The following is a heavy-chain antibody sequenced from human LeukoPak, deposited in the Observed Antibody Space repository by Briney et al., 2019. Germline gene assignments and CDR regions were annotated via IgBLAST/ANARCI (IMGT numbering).Heavy chain of an antibody. CDR3: ARDEYYYGSGSYHDAFDI. CDR1: GYTFTGYY. CDR2: INPNSGGT. Sequence: ASVKVSCKASGYTFTGYYMHWVRQAPGQGLEWMGWINPNSGGTNYAQKFQGRVTMTRDTSISTAYMELSRLRSDDTAVYYCARDEYYYGSGSYHDAFDIWGQGTMVTVSS. J-gene: IGHJ3*02. V-gene: IGHV1-2*02. D-gene: IGHD3-10*01.